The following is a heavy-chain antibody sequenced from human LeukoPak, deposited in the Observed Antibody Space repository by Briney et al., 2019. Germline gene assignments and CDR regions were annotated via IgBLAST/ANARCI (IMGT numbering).Heavy chain of an antibody. Sequence: GGSLRLSCAASGFTFSSYSMNWVRQAPGKGLEWVSSISSSSSYIYYADSVKGRFTISRDNAKNSLYPQMNSLRAEDTAVYYCARDASGYDPHLDYWGQGTLVTVSS. CDR2: ISSSSSYI. CDR1: GFTFSSYS. V-gene: IGHV3-21*01. CDR3: ARDASGYDPHLDY. D-gene: IGHD5-12*01. J-gene: IGHJ4*02.